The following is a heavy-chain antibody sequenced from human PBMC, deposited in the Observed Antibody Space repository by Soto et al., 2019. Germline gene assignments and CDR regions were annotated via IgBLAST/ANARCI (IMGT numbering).Heavy chain of an antibody. Sequence: QVQLVQSGAEVKKPGSSVKVSCKASGGTFSSYAISWVRQAPGQGLEWMGGIIPIFGTANYAQKFQGRVTITADESTSTAYMELSSLRSEDTAVYYCARRSLKYYDSFRGPDYYYYGMDVWGQGTTVTVSS. CDR2: IIPIFGTA. CDR1: GGTFSSYA. CDR3: ARRSLKYYDSFRGPDYYYYGMDV. J-gene: IGHJ6*02. D-gene: IGHD3-3*01. V-gene: IGHV1-69*01.